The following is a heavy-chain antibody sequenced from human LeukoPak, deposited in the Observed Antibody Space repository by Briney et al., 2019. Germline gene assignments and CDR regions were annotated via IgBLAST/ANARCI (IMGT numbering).Heavy chain of an antibody. J-gene: IGHJ3*02. V-gene: IGHV1-2*02. CDR1: GYTFTRYY. CDR3: AEYYYDSSGNSGVAFDI. CDR2: INPNSGGT. D-gene: IGHD3-22*01. Sequence: GASVKVSCKASGYTFTRYYMHWVRQAPGQGLEWMGGINPNSGGTNYAQKFQGRVTMTRETSISTAYMELSRLRSDDTAVYYCAEYYYDSSGNSGVAFDIWGQGTMVTVSS.